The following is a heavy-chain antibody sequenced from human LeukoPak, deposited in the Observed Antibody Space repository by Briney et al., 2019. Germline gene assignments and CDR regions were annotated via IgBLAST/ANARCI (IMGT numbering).Heavy chain of an antibody. D-gene: IGHD1-7*01. J-gene: IGHJ5*02. V-gene: IGHV4-61*09. Sequence: SQTLSLTCTVSGGSISSGSYYWSWIRQPAGKGLEWIGYIHASGTTTYNPSLKSRVTMSVDTSNNQFSLKLSSVTAADTAVYYCARRGRSILELARYNWFDPWGQGTLVTVSS. CDR3: ARRGRSILELARYNWFDP. CDR2: IHASGTT. CDR1: GGSISSGSYY.